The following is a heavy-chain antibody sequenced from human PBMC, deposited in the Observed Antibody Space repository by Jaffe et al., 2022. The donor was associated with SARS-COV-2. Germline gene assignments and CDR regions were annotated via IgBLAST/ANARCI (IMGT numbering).Heavy chain of an antibody. V-gene: IGHV3-23*04. CDR3: AKPSKPDYYVSGSYSFDY. Sequence: EVQLVESGGGLVQPGGSLRLSCAASGFAFSSYAMSWVRQAPGKGLEWFSAISGSGGSTYYADSVKGRFTISRDNSKNTLYLQMNSLRAEDTAVFYCAKPSKPDYYVSGSYSFDYWGQGTLVTVSS. D-gene: IGHD3-10*01. CDR1: GFAFSSYA. J-gene: IGHJ4*02. CDR2: ISGSGGST.